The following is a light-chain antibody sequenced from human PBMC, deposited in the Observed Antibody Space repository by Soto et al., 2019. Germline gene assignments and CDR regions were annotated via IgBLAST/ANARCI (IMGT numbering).Light chain of an antibody. V-gene: IGLV2-14*01. CDR2: DVS. Sequence: QSALTQSASVSGSPGQSITISCTGTSSDVGRYNAVSWYQQHPGKAPKLMIYDVSNRPSGVSNRFSGSKSGNTASLTISGLQAEDEADYYCTSYTSTSTWVFGGGTKRPS. J-gene: IGLJ3*02. CDR3: TSYTSTSTWV. CDR1: SSDVGRYNA.